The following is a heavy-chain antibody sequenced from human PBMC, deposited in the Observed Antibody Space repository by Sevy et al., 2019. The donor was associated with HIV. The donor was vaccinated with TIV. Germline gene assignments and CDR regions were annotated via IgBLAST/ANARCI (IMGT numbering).Heavy chain of an antibody. Sequence: PPVKVSCKASGGTFSSYAISWVRQAPGQGLEWMGGIIPIFGTANYAQKFQGRVTITADESTSTAYMELSSLRSEDTAVYYCSQRSSGDRPYYYGMDVWGQGTTVTVSS. CDR1: GGTFSSYA. CDR2: IIPIFGTA. CDR3: SQRSSGDRPYYYGMDV. V-gene: IGHV1-69*13. D-gene: IGHD3-10*01. J-gene: IGHJ6*02.